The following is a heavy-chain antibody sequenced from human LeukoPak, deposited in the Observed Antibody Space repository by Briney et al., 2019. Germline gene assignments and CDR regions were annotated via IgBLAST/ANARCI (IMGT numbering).Heavy chain of an antibody. Sequence: ASVKVSCKASGYTFTSYGISWVRQAPGQGLEWMGWISAYNGNTNYAQELQSRVTMTTDTSTSTAYMELRSLRSDDTAVYYCARASHCSGGSCYSSSGMDVWGQGTTVTVSS. V-gene: IGHV1-18*01. J-gene: IGHJ6*02. CDR3: ARASHCSGGSCYSSSGMDV. CDR1: GYTFTSYG. D-gene: IGHD2-15*01. CDR2: ISAYNGNT.